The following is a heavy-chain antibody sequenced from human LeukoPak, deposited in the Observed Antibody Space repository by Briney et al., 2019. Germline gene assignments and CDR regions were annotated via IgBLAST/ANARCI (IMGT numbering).Heavy chain of an antibody. CDR1: GGSISSGDYY. J-gene: IGHJ4*02. V-gene: IGHV4-61*08. Sequence: PSETLSLTCTVSGGSISSGDYYWSWIRQPPGKGLEWIGYIYYSGSTNYNPSLKSRVTISVDTSKNQFSLKLSSVTAADTAVYYCARVRISGWYKGGFDYWGQGTLVTVSS. CDR2: IYYSGST. D-gene: IGHD6-19*01. CDR3: ARVRISGWYKGGFDY.